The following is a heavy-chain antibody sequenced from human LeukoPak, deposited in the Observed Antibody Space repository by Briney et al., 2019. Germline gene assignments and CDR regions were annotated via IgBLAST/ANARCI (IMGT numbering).Heavy chain of an antibody. CDR2: IWYDGSNK. V-gene: IGHV3-33*06. CDR3: AKDFDSSSHSFDY. J-gene: IGHJ4*02. Sequence: PGGSLRLSCAASGFTFSSYGMHWVRQAPGKGLERVAVIWYDGSNKYYADSVKGRFTISRDNSKNTLYLQMNSLRAEDTAVYYCAKDFDSSSHSFDYWGQGTLVTVSS. D-gene: IGHD6-6*01. CDR1: GFTFSSYG.